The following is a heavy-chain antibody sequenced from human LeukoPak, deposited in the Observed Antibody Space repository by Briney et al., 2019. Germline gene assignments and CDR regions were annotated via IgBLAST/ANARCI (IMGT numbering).Heavy chain of an antibody. V-gene: IGHV3-20*04. Sequence: GGSLRLSCVASGFTFDDYGMSWVRQAPGKGLEWVSGINWNGGSTGYADSVKGRFTISRDNAKNSLYLQMNSLRAEDTALYYCARLAAAGPYYYYMDVWGKGTTVTVS. CDR2: INWNGGST. J-gene: IGHJ6*03. D-gene: IGHD6-13*01. CDR3: ARLAAAGPYYYYMDV. CDR1: GFTFDDYG.